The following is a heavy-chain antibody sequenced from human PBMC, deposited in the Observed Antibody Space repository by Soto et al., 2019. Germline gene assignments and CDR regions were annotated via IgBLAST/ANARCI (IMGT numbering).Heavy chain of an antibody. CDR2: FDPEDGET. CDR3: ATYDYDSSGYYSSFGY. J-gene: IGHJ4*02. CDR1: GYTLTELS. Sequence: GASVKVSCKVSGYTLTELSMHWVRQAPGKGLEWMGGFDPEDGETIYAQKFQGRVTMTEDTSTDTAYMELSSLRSEDTAVYYCATYDYDSSGYYSSFGYWGQGTLVTVSS. V-gene: IGHV1-24*01. D-gene: IGHD3-22*01.